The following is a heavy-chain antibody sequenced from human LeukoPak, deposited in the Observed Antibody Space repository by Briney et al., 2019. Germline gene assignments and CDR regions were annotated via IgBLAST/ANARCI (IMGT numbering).Heavy chain of an antibody. Sequence: PGGSLRLSCAASGFTFSSYWMTWVGQAPGKGLEWVANIKEGGSEKYYVDSVKGRFTIFRDNAKDSLSLHMNSLRPEDTAVYYCARESLLGGLDFWGQGTLVIVSS. CDR2: IKEGGSEK. CDR3: ARESLLGGLDF. D-gene: IGHD1-26*01. CDR1: GFTFSSYW. V-gene: IGHV3-7*04. J-gene: IGHJ4*02.